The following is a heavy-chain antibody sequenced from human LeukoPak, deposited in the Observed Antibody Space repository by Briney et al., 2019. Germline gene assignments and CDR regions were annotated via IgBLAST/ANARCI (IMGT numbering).Heavy chain of an antibody. Sequence: GAAVKVSCKASGYTCTSYDINWVRQATGQGLEWMGWMNPNSGNTGYAQKFQGRVTMTRNTSISTAYMELSSLRSEDTAVYYCAGAMDTAMGDYWGQGTLVTVSS. V-gene: IGHV1-8*01. CDR3: AGAMDTAMGDY. J-gene: IGHJ4*02. CDR1: GYTCTSYD. D-gene: IGHD5-18*01. CDR2: MNPNSGNT.